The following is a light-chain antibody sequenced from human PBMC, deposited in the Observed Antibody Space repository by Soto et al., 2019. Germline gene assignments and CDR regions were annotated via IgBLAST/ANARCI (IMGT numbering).Light chain of an antibody. V-gene: IGKV3-20*01. CDR2: AAS. Sequence: VLTQSPGTLSVSPGERATLSCWASQTINNNYLAWYHQKPGQAPRLIMYAASSRATGIPDRFSGSGSGTDFTLTISRLEPEDSGLYYCQQYGSSPRAFGQGTKVEIK. CDR1: QTINNNY. CDR3: QQYGSSPRA. J-gene: IGKJ1*01.